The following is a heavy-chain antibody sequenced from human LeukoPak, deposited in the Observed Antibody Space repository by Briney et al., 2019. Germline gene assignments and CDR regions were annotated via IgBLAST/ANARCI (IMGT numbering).Heavy chain of an antibody. CDR2: IIPIFGTA. J-gene: IGHJ4*02. D-gene: IGHD3-22*01. CDR1: GGTFISYA. CDR3: ASSYDSSGYTYFDY. V-gene: IGHV1-69*05. Sequence: GASVKVSCKASGGTFISYAISWVRQAPGQGGEGMGRIIPIFGTANYAQKFQGRVTITTDESTSTAYMELSSLRSEDTAVYYCASSYDSSGYTYFDYWCQGTLVTVSS.